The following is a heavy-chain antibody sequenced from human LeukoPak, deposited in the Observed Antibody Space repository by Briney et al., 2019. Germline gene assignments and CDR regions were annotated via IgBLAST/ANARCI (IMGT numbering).Heavy chain of an antibody. D-gene: IGHD3-10*01. J-gene: IGHJ5*02. CDR2: ISAYNGNT. Sequence: ASVKVSCKASGYTFTSNGISWVRQAPGQGLEWMGWISAYNGNTNYAQNLQGRVTMTTDTSTSTAYMELRSLRFDDTAVYYCARESIYYGSGSPFDPWGQGTLVTVSS. CDR1: GYTFTSNG. V-gene: IGHV1-18*01. CDR3: ARESIYYGSGSPFDP.